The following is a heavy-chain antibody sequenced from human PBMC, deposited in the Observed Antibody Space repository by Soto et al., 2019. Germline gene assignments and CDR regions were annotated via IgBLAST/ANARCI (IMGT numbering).Heavy chain of an antibody. Sequence: PGGSLRLSCAASGFTFSSYVTHWVRQAPGKGLEWVAVISHDGNNKYYADSVKGRFTISRDNSKNMLYLQMNSLRAEDTAVYYCARDRVESGYPEYFQHWGQGTLVTVSS. CDR3: ARDRVESGYPEYFQH. CDR1: GFTFSSYV. CDR2: ISHDGNNK. V-gene: IGHV3-30*03. D-gene: IGHD3-22*01. J-gene: IGHJ1*01.